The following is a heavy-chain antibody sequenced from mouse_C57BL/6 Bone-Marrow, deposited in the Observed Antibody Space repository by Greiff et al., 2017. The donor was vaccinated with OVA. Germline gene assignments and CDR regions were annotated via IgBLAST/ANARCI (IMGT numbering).Heavy chain of an antibody. CDR1: GYSITSGYY. D-gene: IGHD2-3*01. CDR3: ARNGGYFAY. J-gene: IGHJ3*01. V-gene: IGHV3-6*01. Sequence: VQLQQSGPGLVKPSQSLSLTCSVTGYSITSGYYWNWIRQFPGNKLEWMGYIRYDGSNNYNPSLKNRISITRDTSKNQFFLKLNSVTTEDTATYYCARNGGYFAYWGQGTLVTVSA. CDR2: IRYDGSN.